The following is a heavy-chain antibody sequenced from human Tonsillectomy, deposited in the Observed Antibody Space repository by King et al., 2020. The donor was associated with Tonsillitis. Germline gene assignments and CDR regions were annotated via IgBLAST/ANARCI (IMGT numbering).Heavy chain of an antibody. CDR1: GGSISSYY. CDR2: IYYTRST. CDR3: ARKGYYMDV. V-gene: IGHV4-59*12. Sequence: QLQESGPGLVKPSETLSLTCTVFGGSISSYYWSWIRQPPGKGLEWIGYIYYTRSTNYNPSLKRRVTISVDTSKNQFSLKLSSVTAADTAVYYCARKGYYMDVWGKGTTVTVSS. J-gene: IGHJ6*03.